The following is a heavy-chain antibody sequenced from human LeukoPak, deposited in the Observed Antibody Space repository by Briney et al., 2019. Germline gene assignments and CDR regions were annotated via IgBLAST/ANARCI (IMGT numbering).Heavy chain of an antibody. CDR3: ASFNPDAFDI. CDR2: IYYSGST. CDR1: GGSISSSSYY. Sequence: SETLPLTCTVSGGSISSSSYYWGWIRQPPGKGLEWIGSIYYSGSTYYNPSLKSRVTISVDTSKNQFSLKLSSVTAADTAVYYCASFNPDAFDIWGQGTMVTVSS. V-gene: IGHV4-39*07. J-gene: IGHJ3*02.